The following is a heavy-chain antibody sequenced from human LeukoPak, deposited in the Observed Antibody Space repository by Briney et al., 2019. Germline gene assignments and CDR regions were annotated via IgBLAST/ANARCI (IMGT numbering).Heavy chain of an antibody. CDR3: ARGGGSMWSGHYRLFDF. CDR2: IYSSGET. Sequence: PSETLSLTCTVSCGSLTIYYWSWVRQSPGKGLEWIGSIYSSGETSHNPSLKSRVTISVDTAQNQFSLSLTSVTAADVGVYFCARGGGSMWSGHYRLFDFWGQGTLITVSS. D-gene: IGHD4-17*01. V-gene: IGHV4-59*01. J-gene: IGHJ4*02. CDR1: CGSLTIYY.